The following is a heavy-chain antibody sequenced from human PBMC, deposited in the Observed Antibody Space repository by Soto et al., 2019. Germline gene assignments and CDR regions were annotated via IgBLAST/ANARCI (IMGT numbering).Heavy chain of an antibody. J-gene: IGHJ6*03. D-gene: IGHD3-10*01. V-gene: IGHV1-8*01. Sequence: WASVKVSCKASGYTFTSYDINWVRQATGQGLEWMGWMNPNSGNTGYAQKFQGRVTMTRNTSISTAYMELSSLRSEDTAVYYCARGKRRYYYGSGSLYYYYYMDVWGKGTPVTVSS. CDR2: MNPNSGNT. CDR1: GYTFTSYD. CDR3: ARGKRRYYYGSGSLYYYYYMDV.